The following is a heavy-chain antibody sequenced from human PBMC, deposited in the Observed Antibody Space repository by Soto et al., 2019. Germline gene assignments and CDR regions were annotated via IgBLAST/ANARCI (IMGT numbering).Heavy chain of an antibody. Sequence: EVQLVESGGGLVKPGGSLRLSCAASGFNFSSYSMNWVRQAPGQGLEWVSSISRSSSNIYYVDSVKGRFTISRDNDKNSLYLQMNSLRAEDTAVYYCARDLKVAAAGTGYYYYGMDVWGQGTTVTVSS. CDR1: GFNFSSYS. CDR3: ARDLKVAAAGTGYYYYGMDV. V-gene: IGHV3-21*01. J-gene: IGHJ6*02. D-gene: IGHD6-13*01. CDR2: ISRSSSNI.